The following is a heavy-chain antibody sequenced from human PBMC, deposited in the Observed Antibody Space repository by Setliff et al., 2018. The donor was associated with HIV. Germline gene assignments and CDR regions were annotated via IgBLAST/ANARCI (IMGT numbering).Heavy chain of an antibody. D-gene: IGHD3-9*01. CDR1: GYSFTSYW. CDR2: IYPGDSHT. V-gene: IGHV5-51*01. CDR3: ARRMDFDWSLKDAFDI. Sequence: PGESLKISCKGSGYSFTSYWIGWVRQMPGKGLEWMGIIYPGDSHTRYSLSFQGQVTISAAKSFSTAYLQLSSLKASDTAMYYCARRMDFDWSLKDAFDIWCQGTMVTVSS. J-gene: IGHJ3*02.